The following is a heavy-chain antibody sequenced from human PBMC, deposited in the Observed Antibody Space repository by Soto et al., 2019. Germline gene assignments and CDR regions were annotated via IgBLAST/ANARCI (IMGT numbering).Heavy chain of an antibody. V-gene: IGHV1-69*01. CDR3: AREYSSSSQYLYFDV. J-gene: IGHJ2*01. D-gene: IGHD6-6*01. CDR2: IIPITGTT. Sequence: QVQLVQSGAEVKKPGSSVQVSCKVSGGIFSSYAIGWVRQAPGQGLEWMAGIIPITGTTNRAQKFQGRVTITAYESTTTVYMELSSLTAEDTALYYCAREYSSSSQYLYFDVWGRSTLVTVSS. CDR1: GGIFSSYA.